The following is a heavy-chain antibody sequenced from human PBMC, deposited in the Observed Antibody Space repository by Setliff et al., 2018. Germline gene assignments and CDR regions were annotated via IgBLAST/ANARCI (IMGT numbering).Heavy chain of an antibody. Sequence: PSETLSLTCTVSGGSISGASIRSYYWSWIRQPPGKGLEFIGYVYYSGTTNYDPSLKSRVTISVDTSKNQFSLKLSSVTAADTAVYFDSWGQGTLVTVSS. CDR1: GGSISGASIRSYY. CDR2: VYYSGTT. CDR3: S. J-gene: IGHJ4*02. V-gene: IGHV4-59*12.